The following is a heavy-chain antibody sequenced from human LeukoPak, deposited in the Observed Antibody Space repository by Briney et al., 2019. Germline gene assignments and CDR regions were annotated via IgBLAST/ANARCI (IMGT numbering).Heavy chain of an antibody. V-gene: IGHV4-38-2*02. CDR1: GYYISDGFY. Sequence: SETLSLTCTGSGYYISDGFYWDWIRQTPGKGLEGIGSIFHSGTTYYNPSLKSRVTLSTDPPKTHFSLNLNSVTAADTDVYYCARGVGDITFGLADYWGQGTLVTVSS. CDR2: IFHSGTT. D-gene: IGHD3-16*01. CDR3: ARGVGDITFGLADY. J-gene: IGHJ4*02.